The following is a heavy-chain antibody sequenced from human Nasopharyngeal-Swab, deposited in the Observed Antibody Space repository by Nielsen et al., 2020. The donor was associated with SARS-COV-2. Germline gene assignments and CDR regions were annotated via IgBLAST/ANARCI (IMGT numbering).Heavy chain of an antibody. CDR1: GGSFSGYS. J-gene: IGHJ4*02. CDR3: ARGLYSSSRYAAFYDY. D-gene: IGHD6-13*01. V-gene: IGHV4-34*01. CDR2: INHSGST. Sequence: SETLSPTCAVYGGSFSGYSWSWIRQPPGKGLEWIGEINHSGSTNYNPSLKSRVTISVDTSKNQFSLKLSSVTAADTTVYYCARGLYSSSRYAAFYDYWGQGTLVTVSS.